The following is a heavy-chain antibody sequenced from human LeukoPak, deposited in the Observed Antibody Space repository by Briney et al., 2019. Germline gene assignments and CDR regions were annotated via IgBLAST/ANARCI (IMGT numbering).Heavy chain of an antibody. V-gene: IGHV3-53*01. CDR3: ARKDSGWYDC. Sequence: PGGSLRLSCAASGFTVSNTYMSWVRQAPGKGLEWVSVIYSGGSTYYADSVKGRFTISRDNSKNTLYLQMNSLRAEDTAMYYCARKDSGWYDCWGQGTLVTVPS. J-gene: IGHJ5*01. D-gene: IGHD2-15*01. CDR2: IYSGGST. CDR1: GFTVSNTY.